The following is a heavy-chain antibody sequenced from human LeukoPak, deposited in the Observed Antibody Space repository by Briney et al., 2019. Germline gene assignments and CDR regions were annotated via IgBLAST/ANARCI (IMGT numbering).Heavy chain of an antibody. J-gene: IGHJ4*02. CDR1: GFTFSSYG. Sequence: PGGSLRLSCAASGFTFSSYGMHWVRQAPGKGLEWVAVIWYDGSNKYYADSVKGRFTISRDNSKNTQYLQMNSLRAEDTAVYYCAKEIAYEPWPPGDWGQGTLVTVSS. CDR3: AKEIAYEPWPPGD. CDR2: IWYDGSNK. V-gene: IGHV3-33*06. D-gene: IGHD5-12*01.